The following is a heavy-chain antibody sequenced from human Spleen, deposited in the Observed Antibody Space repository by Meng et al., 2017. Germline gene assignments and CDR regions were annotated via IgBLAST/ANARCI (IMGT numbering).Heavy chain of an antibody. V-gene: IGHV4-4*02. CDR1: GGFIVSTNW. D-gene: IGHD1-26*01. J-gene: IGHJ4*02. CDR2: IYDSGNT. CDR3: ARVRYTRWDYYFDS. Sequence: VRQQDSGPGLLKPSGTLALTCAVSGGFIVSTNWWSWARQTPGKGLEWIGEIYDSGNTNYNPSLKSRVTISVDKSKNQFSLKLSSVTAADTAVYYCARVRYTRWDYYFDSWGQGTLVTVSS.